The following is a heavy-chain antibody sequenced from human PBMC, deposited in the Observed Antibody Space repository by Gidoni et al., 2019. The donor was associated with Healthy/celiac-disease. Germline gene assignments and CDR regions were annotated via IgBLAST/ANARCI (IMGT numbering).Heavy chain of an antibody. D-gene: IGHD3-3*01. V-gene: IGHV4-59*01. CDR1: GGSISSYY. CDR2: IYYSGST. J-gene: IGHJ6*02. Sequence: QVQLQESGPGLVKPSETLSLTCTVSGGSISSYYWSWIRQPPGKGLEWIGYIYYSGSTNYNPSLKSRVTISVDTSKNQFSLKLSSVTAADTAVYYCARVMYDFWSGTDYYYYGMDVWGQGTTVTVSS. CDR3: ARVMYDFWSGTDYYYYGMDV.